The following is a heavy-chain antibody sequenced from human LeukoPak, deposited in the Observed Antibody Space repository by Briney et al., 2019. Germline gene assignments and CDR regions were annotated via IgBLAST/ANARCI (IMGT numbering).Heavy chain of an antibody. D-gene: IGHD3-22*01. CDR1: GFTFSSYA. CDR3: ARDPGYYDSSGYKYYFDY. Sequence: PGGSLRLSCAASGFTFSSYAMHWVRQAPGKGLEWVAVISYDGSNKYYADSVKGRFTISRDNSKNTLYPQMNSLRAEDTAVYYCARDPGYYDSSGYKYYFDYWGQGTLVTVSS. J-gene: IGHJ4*02. V-gene: IGHV3-30*04. CDR2: ISYDGSNK.